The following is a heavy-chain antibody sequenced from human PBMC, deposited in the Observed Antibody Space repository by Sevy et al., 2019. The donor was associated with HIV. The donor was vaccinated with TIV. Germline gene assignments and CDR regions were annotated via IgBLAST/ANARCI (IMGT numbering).Heavy chain of an antibody. D-gene: IGHD3-9*01. CDR1: GFSLETFW. J-gene: IGHJ4*02. Sequence: GGSLRLSCAASGFSLETFWIHWVRQAPGKGLEWVGRIKSNSDGGTTDYAAPLEGGFTMSRDDSENKIYLQINNLKIEDTAVYYCATAPRTGYWGQGTLVTVSS. V-gene: IGHV3-15*01. CDR3: ATAPRTGY. CDR2: IKSNSDGGTT.